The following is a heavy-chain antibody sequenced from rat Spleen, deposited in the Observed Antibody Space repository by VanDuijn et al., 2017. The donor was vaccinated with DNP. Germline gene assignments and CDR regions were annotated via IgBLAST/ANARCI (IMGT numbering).Heavy chain of an antibody. CDR2: MSPTTRSS. CDR3: TRGGTYYFDY. CDR1: GFTFNNYD. Sequence: EVQLVESGGGLVQPGRSLKVSCAASGFTFNNYDMAWVRQAPTKGLEWVACMSPTTRSSYYRDSVKGRFTVSRDDATSTLYLQMDSLRSEDTATYYCTRGGTYYFDYWGQGVMVTVSS. J-gene: IGHJ2*01. V-gene: IGHV5-27*01.